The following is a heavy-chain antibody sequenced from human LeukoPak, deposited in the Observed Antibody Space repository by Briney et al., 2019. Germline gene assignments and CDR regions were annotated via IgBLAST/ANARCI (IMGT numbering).Heavy chain of an antibody. CDR2: ISYDGSYK. V-gene: IGHV3-30*03. J-gene: IGHJ4*02. Sequence: GGSLRLSCAASGFTFSSSGMHWVRQAPGKGLEGVAVISYDGSYKYYAASVKGRFTISRDNAKNSLYLQMNSLRAEDTAVYYCLVGATHFDYWGQGTLVTVSS. CDR3: LVGATHFDY. CDR1: GFTFSSSG. D-gene: IGHD1-26*01.